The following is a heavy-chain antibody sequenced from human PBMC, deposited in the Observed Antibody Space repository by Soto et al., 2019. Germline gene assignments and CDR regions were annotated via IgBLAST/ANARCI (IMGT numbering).Heavy chain of an antibody. Sequence: GESLKISCAASGFTFSSYGMHWVRQAPGKGLEWVAVISYDGSNKYYADSVKGRFTISRDNSKNTLYLQMNSLRAEDTAVYYCATPRGELWLFMGYGMDVWGQGTTVTVSS. CDR3: ATPRGELWLFMGYGMDV. D-gene: IGHD5-18*01. V-gene: IGHV3-30*03. CDR2: ISYDGSNK. J-gene: IGHJ6*02. CDR1: GFTFSSYG.